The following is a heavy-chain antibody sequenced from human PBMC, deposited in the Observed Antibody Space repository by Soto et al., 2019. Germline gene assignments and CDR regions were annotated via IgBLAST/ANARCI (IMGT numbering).Heavy chain of an antibody. CDR3: ASVPDYYDSSGSFDY. Sequence: PSETLSLTCTVSGGSVSSGSYYWSWIRQPPGKGLEWIGYIYYSGSTNYNPSLKSRVTISVDTSKNQFSLKLSSVTAADTAVYYCASVPDYYDSSGSFDYWGQGTLVTVSS. CDR2: IYYSGST. J-gene: IGHJ4*02. CDR1: GGSVSSGSYY. D-gene: IGHD3-22*01. V-gene: IGHV4-61*01.